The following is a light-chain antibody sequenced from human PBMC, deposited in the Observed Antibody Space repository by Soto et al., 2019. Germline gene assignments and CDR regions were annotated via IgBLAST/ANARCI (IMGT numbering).Light chain of an antibody. CDR3: SSYTGSSTYV. V-gene: IGLV2-14*03. J-gene: IGLJ1*01. Sequence: QSALTQPASVSGSPGQSITISCTETSSDVGDYDFVSWYQQHPGKAPKLIIYDVTNRPSGVSNRFSASKSGNTASLSISGLQAEDEADYYCSSYTGSSTYVFGTGTKLTVL. CDR2: DVT. CDR1: SSDVGDYDF.